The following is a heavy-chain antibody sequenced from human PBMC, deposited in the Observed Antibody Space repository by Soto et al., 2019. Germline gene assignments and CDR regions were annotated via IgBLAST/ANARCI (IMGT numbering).Heavy chain of an antibody. J-gene: IGHJ4*02. Sequence: QVQLVQSGAEVKKPGSSVKVSCKASGGTFSSYAISWVRQAPGQGLEWMGGIIPIFGTANYAQKFQGRVTITADESTSTAYMELSSLRAEDTAVYYCASAVTYYYDSSGYYNYWGQGTLVTVSS. CDR1: GGTFSSYA. CDR2: IIPIFGTA. CDR3: ASAVTYYYDSSGYYNY. V-gene: IGHV1-69*01. D-gene: IGHD3-22*01.